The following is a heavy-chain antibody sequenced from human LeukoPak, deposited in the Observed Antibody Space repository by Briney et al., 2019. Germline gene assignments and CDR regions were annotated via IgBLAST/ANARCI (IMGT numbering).Heavy chain of an antibody. J-gene: IGHJ4*02. D-gene: IGHD6-13*01. CDR1: GYTLTELS. Sequence: ASVKVSCKVSGYTLTELSMHWVRQAPGKGLECMGRFDPEDGDTIYAQKFQGRVTMTADTSRDTVYMELSSLRSEDTAVYYCARWDSSSWFYFDYWGQGTLVTVSS. CDR2: FDPEDGDT. CDR3: ARWDSSSWFYFDY. V-gene: IGHV1-24*01.